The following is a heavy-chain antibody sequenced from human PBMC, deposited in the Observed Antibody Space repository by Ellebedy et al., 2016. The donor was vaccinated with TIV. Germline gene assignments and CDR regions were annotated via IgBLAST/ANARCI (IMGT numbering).Heavy chain of an antibody. Sequence: GGSLRLSCAASGFTFDDYAMHWVRQAPGKGLEWVSGISWNSGSIGYADSVKGRFTISRDNAKNSLYLQMNSLRAEDTAVYYCARDGDYYGSGSYYTFDYWGQGTLVTVSS. D-gene: IGHD3-10*01. CDR1: GFTFDDYA. V-gene: IGHV3-9*01. J-gene: IGHJ4*02. CDR3: ARDGDYYGSGSYYTFDY. CDR2: ISWNSGSI.